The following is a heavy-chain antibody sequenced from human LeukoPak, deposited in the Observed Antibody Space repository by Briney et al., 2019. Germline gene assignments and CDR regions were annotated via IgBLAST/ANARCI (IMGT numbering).Heavy chain of an antibody. CDR2: ISSSSSYI. CDR3: ARATVTELYYFDY. Sequence: PGGSLRLSCAASGFTFSSYSMNWVRQAPGKGLEWVSSISSSSSYIYYADSVKGRFTISRDNAKNSLYLQMNNLRAEDTAVYYCARATVTELYYFDYWGQGTLVTVSS. D-gene: IGHD4-17*01. CDR1: GFTFSSYS. J-gene: IGHJ4*02. V-gene: IGHV3-21*01.